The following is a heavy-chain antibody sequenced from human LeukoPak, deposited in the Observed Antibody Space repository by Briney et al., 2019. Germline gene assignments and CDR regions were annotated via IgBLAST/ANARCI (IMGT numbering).Heavy chain of an antibody. CDR2: ISSSSSYI. Sequence: PGGSLRLSCAASGFTFSSYSMNWVRQAPGKGLEWVSSISSSSSYIYYADSVKGRFTISRDNAKNSLYPQMNSLRAEDTAVYYCARALEMATIEYAFDIWGQGTMVTVSS. V-gene: IGHV3-21*01. CDR1: GFTFSSYS. J-gene: IGHJ3*02. D-gene: IGHD5-24*01. CDR3: ARALEMATIEYAFDI.